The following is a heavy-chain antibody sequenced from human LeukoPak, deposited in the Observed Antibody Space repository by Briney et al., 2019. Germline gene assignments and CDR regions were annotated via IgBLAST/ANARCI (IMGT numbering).Heavy chain of an antibody. V-gene: IGHV1-3*01. D-gene: IGHD3-10*01. Sequence: GASVKVSCKASGYTFTSYAMHWVRQAPGQRLEWMGWINAGNGNTKYSQKFQGRVTITRDTSASTAYMELSSLRSEDTAVYHCARSALLWFGELLSPLDYWGQGTLVTVSS. J-gene: IGHJ4*02. CDR2: INAGNGNT. CDR3: ARSALLWFGELLSPLDY. CDR1: GYTFTSYA.